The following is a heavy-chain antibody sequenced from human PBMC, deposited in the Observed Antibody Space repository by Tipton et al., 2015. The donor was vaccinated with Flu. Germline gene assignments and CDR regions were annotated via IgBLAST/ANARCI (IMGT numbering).Heavy chain of an antibody. CDR1: GGSISRYY. CDR3: ARDRLYSASVGYFYVGASDV. D-gene: IGHD3-22*01. J-gene: IGHJ3*01. Sequence: TLSLTCTVSGGSISRYYWSWIRQPAGEGLEWIGRVSMGGGTNYNPSLSSRVTITIDTSKNQFSLKLTSVTAADTAVYYCARDRLYSASVGYFYVGASDVWGQGTMVTVPP. V-gene: IGHV4-4*07. CDR2: VSMGGGT.